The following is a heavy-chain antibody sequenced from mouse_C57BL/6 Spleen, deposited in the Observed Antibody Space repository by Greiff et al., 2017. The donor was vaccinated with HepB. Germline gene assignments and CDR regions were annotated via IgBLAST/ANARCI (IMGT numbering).Heavy chain of an antibody. J-gene: IGHJ1*03. Sequence: VQLKQPGPELVKPGASVKISCKASGYSFPGYYMNWVKQSPEKSLGWIGEINPSTGGTTNNKKFKAKATLPVDKSSSTAYMQRKSLTSEDSADYCCGTGYFDVWGTGTTVTVSS. V-gene: IGHV1-42*01. CDR2: INPSTGGT. CDR3: GTGYFDV. CDR1: GYSFPGYY.